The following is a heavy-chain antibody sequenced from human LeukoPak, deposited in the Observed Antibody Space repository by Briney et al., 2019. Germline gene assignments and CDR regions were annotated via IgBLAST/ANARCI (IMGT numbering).Heavy chain of an antibody. V-gene: IGHV1-46*01. D-gene: IGHD2/OR15-2a*01. Sequence: ASVKVSCKASGYILTSHYLNWVRQAPGRGLEWMGIINPSGGSTNYAQKFQGRVTMTSDTSTATVYMELRGLTSEDTAVCYCARAKEYVLAFDIWGQGTMVTVSS. CDR1: GYILTSHY. J-gene: IGHJ3*02. CDR3: ARAKEYVLAFDI. CDR2: INPSGGST.